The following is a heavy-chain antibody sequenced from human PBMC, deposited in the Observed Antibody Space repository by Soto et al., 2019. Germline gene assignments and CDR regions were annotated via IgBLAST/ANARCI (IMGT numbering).Heavy chain of an antibody. J-gene: IGHJ6*02. CDR3: ARDRIVDTAMVSRYYYGMDV. CDR2: LSASGGST. CDR1: GLTFRNQA. D-gene: IGHD5-18*01. Sequence: EVQLLVSGGGLVQPGGSLRLSCAASGLTFRNQAMSWIRQAPGKGLEWVSALSASGGSTYYADSVKGRFTISRDNSKNTLYLQMNSLRAEDTAVYYCARDRIVDTAMVSRYYYGMDVWGQGTTVTVSS. V-gene: IGHV3-23*01.